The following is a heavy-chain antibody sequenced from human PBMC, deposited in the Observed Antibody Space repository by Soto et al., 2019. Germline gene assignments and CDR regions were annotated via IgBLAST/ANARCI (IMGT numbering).Heavy chain of an antibody. D-gene: IGHD3-10*01. CDR3: AGGYGSYYYGLDV. CDR1: GFTFSHYA. Sequence: GGSLRLSCEASGFTFSHYAMHWVRQAPGKGLEWVGVISYDGSNRYYTDSVKGQFTISRDNSKNTLYLQMNSLKAEDTAVFYWAGGYGSYYYGLDVWARGTTVTVS. CDR2: ISYDGSNR. V-gene: IGHV3-30-3*01. J-gene: IGHJ6*01.